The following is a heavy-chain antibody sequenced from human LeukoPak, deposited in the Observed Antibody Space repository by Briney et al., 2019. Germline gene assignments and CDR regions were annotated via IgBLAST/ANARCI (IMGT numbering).Heavy chain of an antibody. D-gene: IGHD3-3*01. J-gene: IGHJ6*02. CDR3: ARAQYYDFWSGYYAYYYGVDV. V-gene: IGHV4-59*01. CDR1: GGSISSYY. Sequence: PSETLSLTCTVSGGSISSYYWSWIRQPPGKGLEWIGYIYYSGSTNYNPPLKSRVTISVDTSKNQFSLKLSSVTAADTAVYYCARAQYYDFWSGYYAYYYGVDVWGQGTTVTVSS. CDR2: IYYSGST.